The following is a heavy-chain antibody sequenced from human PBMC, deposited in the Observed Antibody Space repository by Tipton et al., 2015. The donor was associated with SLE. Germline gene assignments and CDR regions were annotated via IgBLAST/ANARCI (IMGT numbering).Heavy chain of an antibody. CDR1: GYTFTSYD. Sequence: QSGAEVKKPGASVKVSCKASGYTFTSYDINWVRQATGQGLEWMGWMNPNSGNTGYAQKFQGRVTITRNTSISTAYMELSSLRSEDTAVYYCARGSIGYSNYVHYYYGMDVWGQGTTVTVSS. V-gene: IGHV1-8*03. D-gene: IGHD4-11*01. J-gene: IGHJ6*02. CDR2: MNPNSGNT. CDR3: ARGSIGYSNYVHYYYGMDV.